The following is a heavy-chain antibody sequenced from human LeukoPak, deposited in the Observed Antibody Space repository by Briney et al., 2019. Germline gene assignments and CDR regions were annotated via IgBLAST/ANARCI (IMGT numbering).Heavy chain of an antibody. J-gene: IGHJ4*02. CDR2: IYSGGST. CDR1: GFTVSSNY. V-gene: IGHV3-66*01. D-gene: IGHD6-6*01. Sequence: EGSLRLSCAASGFTVSSNYMSWVRQAPGKGLEWVSVIYSGGSTYYADSVKGRFTIPRDNSKNTLYLQMNSLRAEDTAVYYCASFQEEQLSHWGQGTLVTVSS. CDR3: ASFQEEQLSH.